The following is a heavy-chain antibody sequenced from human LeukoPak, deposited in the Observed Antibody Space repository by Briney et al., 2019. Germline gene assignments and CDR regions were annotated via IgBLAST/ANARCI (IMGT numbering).Heavy chain of an antibody. V-gene: IGHV3-21*01. CDR2: ISSSSSYI. D-gene: IGHD2-2*01. CDR3: ARGGVVVPAATRIDY. J-gene: IGHJ4*02. Sequence: GGSLRLSCAASGFTFSSYSMNWVRQAPGKGLEWVSSISSSSSYIYYADSVKGRFTISRDNAKNSLYLQMNSLRAEDTAVYYCARGGVVVPAATRIDYWDQGTLVTVSS. CDR1: GFTFSSYS.